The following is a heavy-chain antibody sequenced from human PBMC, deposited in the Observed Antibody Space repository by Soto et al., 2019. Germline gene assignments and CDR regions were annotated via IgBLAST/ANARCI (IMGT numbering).Heavy chain of an antibody. CDR1: GFSFTTYG. CDR2: IGYDGNNK. CDR3: ARGGVTGIVGIFGSPLDI. V-gene: IGHV3-33*01. D-gene: IGHD1-1*01. Sequence: ESGGGWVQPGRSLRLSCEATGFSFTTYGMHWVRQAPGKGLKWVAVIGYDGNNKYYADSVEGRFTISRDNSKNTVYLQMKSLRGDDTAVDYCARGGVTGIVGIFGSPLDIWGQGTVVTVSS. J-gene: IGHJ3*02.